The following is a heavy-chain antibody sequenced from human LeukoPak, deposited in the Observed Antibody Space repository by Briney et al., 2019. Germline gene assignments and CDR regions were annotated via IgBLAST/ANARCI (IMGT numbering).Heavy chain of an antibody. CDR3: ARAGFTFSDYFGSFFDY. CDR2: IKEDGSEK. Sequence: GGSLRLSCAASGFTFTSHWMAWVRRAPGKGLEWVANIKEDGSEKYYLDSMKGRLTISRDNAKKSLYLQMNSLRAEDTAVYYCARAGFTFSDYFGSFFDYWGQGTLVTVSS. CDR1: GFTFTSHW. D-gene: IGHD3-10*01. J-gene: IGHJ4*02. V-gene: IGHV3-7*01.